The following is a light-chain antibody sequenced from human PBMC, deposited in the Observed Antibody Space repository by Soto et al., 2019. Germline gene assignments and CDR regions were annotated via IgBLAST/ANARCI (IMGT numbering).Light chain of an antibody. CDR3: RQRNNGPPRT. CDR1: QSVSYH. Sequence: EIVLTQSPATLSLSPGERATLSCRASQSVSYHLAWYQQKPGQAPRLLIYDASNRATGIPARFSGSVSVTDFTLTISSLQPEDYSIYYCRQRNNGPPRTFGHGTKLEIK. V-gene: IGKV3-11*01. J-gene: IGKJ1*01. CDR2: DAS.